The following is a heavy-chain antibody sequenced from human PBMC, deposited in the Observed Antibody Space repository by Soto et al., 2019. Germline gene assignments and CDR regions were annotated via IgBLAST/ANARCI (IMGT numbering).Heavy chain of an antibody. CDR3: ATQVGATDY. D-gene: IGHD1-26*01. Sequence: QVQLQESGPGLVKPSETLSLTCTVSGGSISSYYWSWIRQPPGKGLEWIGYIYYSGRTNYNPSLKSRVTISVDTSKNQFSLKLSSVTAADTAVYYCATQVGATDYWGQGTLVTVSS. CDR2: IYYSGRT. V-gene: IGHV4-59*01. J-gene: IGHJ4*02. CDR1: GGSISSYY.